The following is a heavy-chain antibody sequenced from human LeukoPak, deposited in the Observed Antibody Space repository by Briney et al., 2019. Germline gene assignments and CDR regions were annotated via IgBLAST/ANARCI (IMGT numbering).Heavy chain of an antibody. CDR3: AKGCGTGYSSSWFSN. CDR1: GFTFSRYW. CDR2: INSDGRST. Sequence: GGSLRLSCVASGFTFSRYWMHWVRQAPGKGLVWVSRINSDGRSTNYADSVKGRFSISRDNAENTLYLQMNSLRAEDTAVYYCAKGCGTGYSSSWFSNWGQGTLVTVSS. J-gene: IGHJ4*02. V-gene: IGHV3-74*01. D-gene: IGHD6-13*01.